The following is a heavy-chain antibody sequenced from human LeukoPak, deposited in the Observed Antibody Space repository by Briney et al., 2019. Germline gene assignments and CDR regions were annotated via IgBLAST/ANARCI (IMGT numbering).Heavy chain of an antibody. Sequence: SETLSLTCGVEYGALSGYYWTWIRQPPGKGLEWIGEIHHSGDSNYNASLNSRVTISLDTSKNQFSLKLTSMTAADTAMYFCVRGGGLRRSWLDLWGQGTLVTVSS. D-gene: IGHD3-10*01. V-gene: IGHV4-34*01. CDR1: YGALSGYY. J-gene: IGHJ5*02. CDR3: VRGGGLRRSWLDL. CDR2: IHHSGDS.